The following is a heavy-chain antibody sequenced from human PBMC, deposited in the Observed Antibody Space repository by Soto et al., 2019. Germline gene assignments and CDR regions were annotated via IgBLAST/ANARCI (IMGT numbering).Heavy chain of an antibody. D-gene: IGHD3-10*01. Sequence: EVQLLESGGGLVQPGGSLTLSCAASGFTFSSYAMSWVRQATGKGLEWVSAISGSGLNTYYAESVKGRFTISRDNSKNTLYPQLNSLRAEDTAIYYCAKAFPPYYGSGSSYYFTFWGQGTLVTVSS. CDR1: GFTFSSYA. J-gene: IGHJ4*02. V-gene: IGHV3-23*01. CDR3: AKAFPPYYGSGSSYYFTF. CDR2: ISGSGLNT.